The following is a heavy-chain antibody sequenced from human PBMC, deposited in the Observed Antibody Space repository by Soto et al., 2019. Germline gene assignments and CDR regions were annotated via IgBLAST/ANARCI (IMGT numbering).Heavy chain of an antibody. CDR1: GFSFSSYA. J-gene: IGHJ6*02. D-gene: IGHD3-3*01. CDR2: ISGGGAST. Sequence: GGSLRLSCAASGFSFSSYAMSWVRQAPGKGLEWVSAISGGGASTYYADSVKGRFTISRDDSKDTLYLQLNSLRAEDSAMYRCAKAPQSEWVFYLYGMDVWGPGTTVTVSS. V-gene: IGHV3-23*01. CDR3: AKAPQSEWVFYLYGMDV.